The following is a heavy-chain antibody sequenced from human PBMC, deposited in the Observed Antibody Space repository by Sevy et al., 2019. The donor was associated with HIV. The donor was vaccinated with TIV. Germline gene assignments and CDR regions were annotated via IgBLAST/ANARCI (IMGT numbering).Heavy chain of an antibody. CDR1: GYTLTELS. CDR2: FDPEDGET. Sequence: ASVKVSCKVSGYTLTELSMHWVRQAPGKGLEWMGGFDPEDGETIYAQKFQGRVTMTADTSTDTAYMERSSLRSEDTALYYCATSRRYYDILTGYYTFLYVDYWGQGTLVTVSS. J-gene: IGHJ4*02. D-gene: IGHD3-9*01. V-gene: IGHV1-24*01. CDR3: ATSRRYYDILTGYYTFLYVDY.